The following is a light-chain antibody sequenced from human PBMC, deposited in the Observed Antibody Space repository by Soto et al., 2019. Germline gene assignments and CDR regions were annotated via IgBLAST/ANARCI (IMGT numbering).Light chain of an antibody. CDR3: QQYNTYSIT. CDR1: QSISSW. Sequence: DIQMTQSPSTLSASVGDKVTITCRASQSISSWLAWYQQKQGKAPKLVIYDGSSLESWVPTRFSGSGSGTEFTLIISSLQHDDFATCYCQQYNTYSITFGQGTRLEI. CDR2: DGS. J-gene: IGKJ5*01. V-gene: IGKV1-5*01.